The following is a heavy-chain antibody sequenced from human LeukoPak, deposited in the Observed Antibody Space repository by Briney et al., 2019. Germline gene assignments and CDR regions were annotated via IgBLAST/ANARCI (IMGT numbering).Heavy chain of an antibody. D-gene: IGHD4/OR15-4a*01. CDR3: ARGGYGAHMG. CDR1: GFTFSSYW. CDR2: INSDGSTT. J-gene: IGHJ4*02. V-gene: IGHV3-74*01. Sequence: PGGSLRLSCAASGFTFSSYWMHWVRQAPGKGLVWVSGINSDGSTTGYAGSVKGRFTIHRDNAKNTLYLQMNSLRAEDTAVYYCARGGYGAHMGWGQGTLVTVSS.